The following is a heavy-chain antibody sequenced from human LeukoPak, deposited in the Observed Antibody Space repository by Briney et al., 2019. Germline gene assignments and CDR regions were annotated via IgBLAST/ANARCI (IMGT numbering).Heavy chain of an antibody. D-gene: IGHD3-22*01. CDR3: ARQTYYYDSSGYYPFDY. CDR1: GGSISSYY. Sequence: PSETLSLTCTVSGGSISSYYWSWIRRPPGKGLEWIGYIYYSGGTNYNPSLKSRVTISVDTSKNQFSLKLSSVTAADTAVYYCARQTYYYDSSGYYPFDYWGQGTLVTVSS. V-gene: IGHV4-59*01. CDR2: IYYSGGT. J-gene: IGHJ4*02.